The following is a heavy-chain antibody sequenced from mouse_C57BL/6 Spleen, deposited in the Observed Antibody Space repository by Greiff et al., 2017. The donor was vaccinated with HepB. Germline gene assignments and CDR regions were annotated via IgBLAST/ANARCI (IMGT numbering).Heavy chain of an antibody. J-gene: IGHJ2*01. CDR3: ARWNYSNYFDY. V-gene: IGHV1-50*01. Sequence: QAQLQQPGAELVKPGASVKLSCKASGYTFTSYWMQWVKQRPGQGLEWIGEIDPSDSYTNYNQQFKGKATLTVDTSSSTAYRQLSSLTSEDSAGYYCARWNYSNYFDYWGQGTTLTVSS. CDR2: IDPSDSYT. CDR1: GYTFTSYW. D-gene: IGHD2-5*01.